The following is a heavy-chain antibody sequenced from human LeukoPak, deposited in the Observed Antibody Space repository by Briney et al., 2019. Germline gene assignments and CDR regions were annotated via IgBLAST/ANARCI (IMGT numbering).Heavy chain of an antibody. CDR1: GFTFSSSA. D-gene: IGHD2-21*01. CDR3: AAYCGGDCLNDY. J-gene: IGHJ4*02. CDR2: IVVGSGNT. Sequence: SVKVSCKXSGFTFSSSAMQWVRQARGQRLEWVGWIVVGSGNTNYAQKFQERVTITRDMSTSTAYMELSSLRSEDTAVYYCAAYCGGDCLNDYWGQGTLVTVSS. V-gene: IGHV1-58*02.